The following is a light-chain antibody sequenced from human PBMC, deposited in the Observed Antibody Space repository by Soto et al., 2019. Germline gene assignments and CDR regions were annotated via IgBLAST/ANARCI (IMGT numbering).Light chain of an antibody. J-gene: IGKJ4*01. V-gene: IGKV1-9*01. CDR3: QHYVTWPLT. CDR1: QGISSY. CDR2: AAS. Sequence: IQLTQSPSSLSASVGDRVIITCRASQGISSYLAWYQQKPGKAPKLLIYAASTLQSGVPSRFSGSGSGTDFTLTISSLQPEDFAVYYCQHYVTWPLTFGGGTKVDIK.